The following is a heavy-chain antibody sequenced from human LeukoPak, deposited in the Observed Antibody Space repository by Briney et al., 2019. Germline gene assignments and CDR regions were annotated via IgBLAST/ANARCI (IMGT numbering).Heavy chain of an antibody. J-gene: IGHJ4*02. V-gene: IGHV4-61*01. Sequence: PSETLSLTCTVSGGSVSSGSYYWSWIRQPPGKGLEWTGYIYYSGSTNYNPSLKSRVTISVDTSKNQFSLKLSSVTAADTAVYYCARETFYSDSSGYYHRYYFDYWGQGTLVTVSS. CDR3: ARETFYSDSSGYYHRYYFDY. D-gene: IGHD3-22*01. CDR2: IYYSGST. CDR1: GGSVSSGSYY.